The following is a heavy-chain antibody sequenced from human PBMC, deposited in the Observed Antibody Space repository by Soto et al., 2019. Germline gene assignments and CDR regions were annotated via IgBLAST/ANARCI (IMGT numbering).Heavy chain of an antibody. J-gene: IGHJ6*03. CDR1: GGTFSSYA. CDR2: IIPILGIE. D-gene: IGHD6-19*01. CDR3: ARDRSSDPNYYYYMDV. Sequence: QVQLVQSGAEVKKPGSSVKVSCTASGGTFSSYAITWVRQAPGQGLEWMGRIIPILGIENYAQKFQDRVTITADESTSTVYMELSSLRSEDTAVYYCARDRSSDPNYYYYMDVWGKGTTVTVSS. V-gene: IGHV1-69*04.